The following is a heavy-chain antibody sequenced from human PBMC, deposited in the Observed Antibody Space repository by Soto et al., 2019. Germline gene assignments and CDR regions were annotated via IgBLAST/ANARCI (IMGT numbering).Heavy chain of an antibody. CDR3: TTDTEVIDSETYYYGMDV. Sequence: GGSLRLSCAASGLTFSNAWMNWVRQAPGKGLEWVGRIKSKTDGGTTDYAAPVKGRFTISRDDSKNTLYLQMNSLKTEDTAVYYCTTDTEVIDSETYYYGMDVWGQGTTVTVSS. D-gene: IGHD2-21*01. V-gene: IGHV3-15*07. CDR1: GLTFSNAW. CDR2: IKSKTDGGTT. J-gene: IGHJ6*02.